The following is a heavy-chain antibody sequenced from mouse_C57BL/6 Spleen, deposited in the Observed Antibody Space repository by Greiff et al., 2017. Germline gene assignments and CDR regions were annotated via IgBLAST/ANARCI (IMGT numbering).Heavy chain of an antibody. V-gene: IGHV1-69*01. CDR2: IDPSDSYT. Sequence: QVQLQQPGAELVMPGASVKLSCKASGYTFTSYWMPWVKQRPGQGLEWIGEIDPSDSYTNYNQKFKGKSTLTVDKSSSTAYMQLSSLTSEDSAVYYCARRGIRQMDYWGQGTSVTVSS. CDR3: ARRGIRQMDY. D-gene: IGHD2-12*01. CDR1: GYTFTSYW. J-gene: IGHJ4*01.